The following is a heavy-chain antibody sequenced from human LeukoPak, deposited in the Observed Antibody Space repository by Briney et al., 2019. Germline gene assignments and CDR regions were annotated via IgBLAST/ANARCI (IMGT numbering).Heavy chain of an antibody. D-gene: IGHD2-8*01. CDR1: GGTFSSYA. CDR3: ARVFGVYGMDV. Sequence: SAKVSCKASGGTFSSYAISWVRQAPGQGLEWMGGIIPIFGTANYAQKFQGRVTITADESTSTAYMELSSLRSEDTAVYYCARVFGVYGMDVWGQGTTVTVSS. V-gene: IGHV1-69*13. CDR2: IIPIFGTA. J-gene: IGHJ6*02.